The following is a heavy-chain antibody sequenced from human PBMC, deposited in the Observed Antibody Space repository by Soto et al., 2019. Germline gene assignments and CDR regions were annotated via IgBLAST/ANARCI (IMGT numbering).Heavy chain of an antibody. D-gene: IGHD1-1*01. V-gene: IGHV1-46*01. Sequence: QVQLVQSGAEVKKPGASVKVSCKASGYTFTSYYMNWVRQAPGQGLEWLGIINPSGGSTSYAQKFQGRVTMTRDTSTSTVYMELSSLRSEDTAVYYCASPAGGPEVRYDYGMDVWGQGTTVTVSS. J-gene: IGHJ6*02. CDR3: ASPAGGPEVRYDYGMDV. CDR1: GYTFTSYY. CDR2: INPSGGST.